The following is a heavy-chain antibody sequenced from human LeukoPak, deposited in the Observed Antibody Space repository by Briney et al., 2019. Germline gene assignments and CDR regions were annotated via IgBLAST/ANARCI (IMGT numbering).Heavy chain of an antibody. J-gene: IGHJ4*02. D-gene: IGHD1-26*01. CDR3: ARDSPVGPFDY. Sequence: GGSLRLSCAASGFTVSSNYMSWVRQAPGKGLKWVSVIYSGGSTYYADSVKGRFTISRDNSKNTLYLQMNSLRAEDTAVYYCARDSPVGPFDYWGQGTLVTVSS. CDR2: IYSGGST. CDR1: GFTVSSNY. V-gene: IGHV3-53*01.